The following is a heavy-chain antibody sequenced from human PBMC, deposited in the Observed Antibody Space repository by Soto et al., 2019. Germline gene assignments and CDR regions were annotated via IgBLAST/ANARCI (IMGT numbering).Heavy chain of an antibody. CDR3: VKYYYDSSGHYYHYFDY. D-gene: IGHD3-22*01. CDR1: GYTFTTYW. J-gene: IGHJ4*01. V-gene: IGHV1-46*01. CDR2: IIPSDGRT. Sequence: GASVKVSCKASGYTFTTYWLQWVRQAPGQGLEWMGLIIPSDGRTTYAQKFQGRVTMTRDTSTSTVYMELSSLRSEDTAVYYCVKYYYDSSGHYYHYFDYWGQGTLVTSPQ.